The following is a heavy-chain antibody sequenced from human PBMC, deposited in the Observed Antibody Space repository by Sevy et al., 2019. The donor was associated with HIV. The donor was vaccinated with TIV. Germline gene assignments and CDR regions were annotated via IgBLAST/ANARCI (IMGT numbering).Heavy chain of an antibody. CDR2: ISSRSNNI. CDR3: ATDQRRENDCGSGYPFDY. D-gene: IGHD3-3*01. Sequence: GGSLRLSCAASGFTFSSYSMNWVRQAPGKGLEWVSYISSRSNNIYYADSVKGRFTISRDNAKNSLYLQMNSLRAEDTAGYYGATDQRRENDCGSGYPFDYWGQGTLVTVSS. V-gene: IGHV3-48*01. CDR1: GFTFSSYS. J-gene: IGHJ4*02.